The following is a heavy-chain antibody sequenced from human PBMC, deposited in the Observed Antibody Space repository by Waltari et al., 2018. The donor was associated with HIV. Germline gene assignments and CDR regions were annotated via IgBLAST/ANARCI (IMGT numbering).Heavy chain of an antibody. CDR3: ARGIFYYYDSSGYHQEAGFDP. CDR2: SNHSGST. CDR1: GGSFSGYF. J-gene: IGHJ5*02. Sequence: VQLQQWGAGLLQPSETLSLTCAVHGGSFSGYFWSGLRPPPGKGRWWIGESNHSGSTNYNPSLKSRVTISVDTSKNQFSLKLSSVTAADTAVYYCARGIFYYYDSSGYHQEAGFDPWGQGTLVTVSS. D-gene: IGHD3-22*01. V-gene: IGHV4-34*01.